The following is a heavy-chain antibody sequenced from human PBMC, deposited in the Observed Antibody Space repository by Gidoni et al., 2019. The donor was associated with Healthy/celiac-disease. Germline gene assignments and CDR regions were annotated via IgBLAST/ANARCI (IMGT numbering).Heavy chain of an antibody. J-gene: IGHJ6*02. CDR2: ISWDGGST. V-gene: IGHV3-43D*04. D-gene: IGHD3-22*01. CDR1: GFTFDDYA. CDR3: AKDTYYYDSSGYYEFYGMDV. Sequence: EVQLVESAGVVVQPGGSLRLSCAASGFTFDDYAMHWVRQAPGKGLEWVSLISWDGGSTYYADSVKGRFTISRDNSKNSLYLQMNSLRAEDTALYYCAKDTYYYDSSGYYEFYGMDVWGQGTTVTVSS.